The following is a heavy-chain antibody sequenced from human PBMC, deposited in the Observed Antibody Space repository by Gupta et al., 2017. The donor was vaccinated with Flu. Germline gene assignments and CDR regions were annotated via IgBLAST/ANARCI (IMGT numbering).Heavy chain of an antibody. J-gene: IGHJ5*02. CDR3: AHRRISSSWHPYNWFDP. CDR2: IYWNDDK. V-gene: IGHV2-5*01. CDR1: GFSLSTSGVG. Sequence: QITLKESGPTLVKPTQTLTLTCTFSGFSLSTSGVGVGWIRQPPGKALEWLALIYWNDDKRYSPSLKSRLTITKDTSKNQVVLTMTNMDPVDTATYYCAHRRISSSWHPYNWFDPWGQGTLVTVSS. D-gene: IGHD6-13*01.